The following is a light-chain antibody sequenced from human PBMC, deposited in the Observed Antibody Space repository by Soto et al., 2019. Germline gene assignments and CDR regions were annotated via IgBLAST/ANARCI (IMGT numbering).Light chain of an antibody. CDR1: QNVSNW. CDR3: QQYSKEST. J-gene: IGKJ2*01. CDR2: KAS. V-gene: IGKV1-5*03. Sequence: DVEMTQSPSTLPTSIGDRVTINCRASQNVSNWLAWYQQKPGKAPKLLIYKASRLESGVPSRFSASGSGTDFTLTINSLQSDDFATYXCQQYSKESTFGQGTKLEIK.